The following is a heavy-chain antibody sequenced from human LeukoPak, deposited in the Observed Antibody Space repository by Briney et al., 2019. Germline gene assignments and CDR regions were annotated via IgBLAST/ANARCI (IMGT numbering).Heavy chain of an antibody. V-gene: IGHV3-48*01. J-gene: IGHJ3*02. Sequence: GGSLRPSCAASGFTFSSYSMNWVRQAPGKGLEWVSYISSSSSTIYYADSVKGRFTISRDNAKNSPYLQMNSLRAEDTAVYYCARDQAYDSSALDAFDIWGQGTMVTVSS. CDR1: GFTFSSYS. D-gene: IGHD3-22*01. CDR3: ARDQAYDSSALDAFDI. CDR2: ISSSSSTI.